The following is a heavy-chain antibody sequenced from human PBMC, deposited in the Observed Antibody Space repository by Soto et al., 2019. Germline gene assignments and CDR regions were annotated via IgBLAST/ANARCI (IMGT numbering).Heavy chain of an antibody. CDR3: VKDKDRTWSFDY. CDR1: GFTFSNYA. Sequence: GGSLRLSCAASGFTFSNYAMSWVRQAPGKGLEWVSTLTAGGGDTYYAESVKGRFTISRDNSKNTLYLQMDSLRPEDTALYYCVKDKDRTWSFDYWGQGTLVTVSS. J-gene: IGHJ4*02. CDR2: LTAGGGDT. D-gene: IGHD2-8*02. V-gene: IGHV3-23*01.